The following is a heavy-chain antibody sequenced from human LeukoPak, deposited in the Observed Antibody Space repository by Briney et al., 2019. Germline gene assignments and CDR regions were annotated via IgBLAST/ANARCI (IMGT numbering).Heavy chain of an antibody. J-gene: IGHJ5*02. V-gene: IGHV4-34*01. CDR1: GGSFSGYY. CDR3: ARGRYNYDFWSGYYNGWFGP. D-gene: IGHD3-3*01. CDR2: INHSGST. Sequence: SETLSLTCAVYGGSFSGYYWSWIRQPPGKGLEWIGEINHSGSTNYNPSLKSRVTISVDTSKNQFSLKLSSVTAADTAVYYCARGRYNYDFWSGYYNGWFGPWGQGTLVTVSS.